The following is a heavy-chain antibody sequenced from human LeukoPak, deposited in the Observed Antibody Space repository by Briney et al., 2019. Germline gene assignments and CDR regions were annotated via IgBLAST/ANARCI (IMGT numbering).Heavy chain of an antibody. CDR2: IKQDGSQK. CDR3: AKDRGVGGAYDYGLWVY. V-gene: IGHV3-7*03. Sequence: PGGSLRLSCAASGFTFGTYWMSWVRQAPGKGLEWVANIKQDGSQKYYVDSVKGRFTISRDNSKNTLYLQMNSLRVEDTAAYYCAKDRGVGGAYDYGLWVYWGQGALVTVSS. CDR1: GFTFGTYW. J-gene: IGHJ4*02. D-gene: IGHD3-10*01.